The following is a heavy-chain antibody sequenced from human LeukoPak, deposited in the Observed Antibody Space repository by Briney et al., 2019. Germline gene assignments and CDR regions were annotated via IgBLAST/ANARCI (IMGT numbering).Heavy chain of an antibody. V-gene: IGHV4-34*01. CDR1: GGSFSGYY. CDR3: ARGLPVIAVAVLNWFDP. Sequence: SETLSPTCAVYGGSFSGYYWSWIRQPPGKGLEWIGEINHSGSTNYNPSLKSRVTISVDTSKNQFSLKLSSVTAADTAVYYCARGLPVIAVAVLNWFDPWGQGTLVTVSS. J-gene: IGHJ5*02. CDR2: INHSGST. D-gene: IGHD6-19*01.